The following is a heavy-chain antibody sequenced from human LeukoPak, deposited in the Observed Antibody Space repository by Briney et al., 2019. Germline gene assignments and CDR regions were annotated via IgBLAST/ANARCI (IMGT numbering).Heavy chain of an antibody. CDR2: IYYSGTT. CDR3: ARQISDYYYYYMDV. J-gene: IGHJ6*03. V-gene: IGHV4-39*01. Sequence: KPSETLSLTCTVSCGSISSSNYYWGWIRQPPGKGLEWIGTIYYSGTTYYNPSLESRVTIFEDTSKNQFSLMLTSVTAADTAVYYCARQISDYYYYYMDVWGKGTTVTVS. CDR1: CGSISSSNYY. D-gene: IGHD2-15*01.